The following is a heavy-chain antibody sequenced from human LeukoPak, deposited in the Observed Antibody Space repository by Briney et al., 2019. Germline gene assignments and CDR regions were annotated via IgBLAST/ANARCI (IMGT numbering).Heavy chain of an antibody. CDR3: ARQFYESRSPHAKYFQQ. Sequence: PSETLSLTCSVSGGSISSGSYYWGWIRQAPGRGLEWIANIYYSGSTYYSPSLKSRVTISVDTSKNQFSLKLNSVTAADTAVYYCARQFYESRSPHAKYFQQWGQGTLVTVSS. D-gene: IGHD3-22*01. CDR2: IYYSGST. J-gene: IGHJ1*01. V-gene: IGHV4-39*01. CDR1: GGSISSGSYY.